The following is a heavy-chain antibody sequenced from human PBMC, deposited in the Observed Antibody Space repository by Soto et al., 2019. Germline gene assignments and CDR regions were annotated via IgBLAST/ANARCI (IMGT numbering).Heavy chain of an antibody. D-gene: IGHD2-15*01. Sequence: SETLSLTCTASGGSVSSGSYYWSWLGQPQGQGLEWFGNIYYSGSPDYNPVLKSRVTISVYTSKIQFSLKLSCVTAADSAVYYCARDTGVVAATCMGTPVGDYWGQGTLVTVSS. CDR3: ARDTGVVAATCMGTPVGDY. CDR1: GGSVSSGSYY. V-gene: IGHV4-61*01. J-gene: IGHJ4*02. CDR2: IYYSGSP.